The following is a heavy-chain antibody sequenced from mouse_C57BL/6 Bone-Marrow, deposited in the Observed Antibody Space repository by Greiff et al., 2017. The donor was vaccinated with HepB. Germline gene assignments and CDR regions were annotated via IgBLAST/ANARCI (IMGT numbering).Heavy chain of an antibody. Sequence: VKLQESGPGLVQPSQSLSITCTVSGFSLTSYGVHWVRQSPGKGLEWLGVIWRGGSTDYNAAFMSRLSITNDNSKSQVFFKMNSLQADDTAIYYCANDSLYYYAMDYWGQGTSVTVSS. V-gene: IGHV2-5*01. J-gene: IGHJ4*01. D-gene: IGHD2-4*01. CDR3: ANDSLYYYAMDY. CDR1: GFSLTSYG. CDR2: IWRGGST.